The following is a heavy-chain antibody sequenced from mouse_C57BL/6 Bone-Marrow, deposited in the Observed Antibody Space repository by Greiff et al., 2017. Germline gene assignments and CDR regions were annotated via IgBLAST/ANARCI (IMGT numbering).Heavy chain of an antibody. J-gene: IGHJ1*03. CDR3: ARHDYFSYWYFDV. Sequence: QVQLQQSGSELRRPGSSVKLSCKDFDSEVFPIAYMSWVRQKPGHGFEWIGGILPSIGRTIYGEKFEDKATLDADTLSNTAYLELNSLTSEDSAIYYCARHDYFSYWYFDVWGTGTTVTVSS. CDR1: DSEVFPIAY. V-gene: IGHV15-2*01. D-gene: IGHD2-4*01. CDR2: ILPSIGRT.